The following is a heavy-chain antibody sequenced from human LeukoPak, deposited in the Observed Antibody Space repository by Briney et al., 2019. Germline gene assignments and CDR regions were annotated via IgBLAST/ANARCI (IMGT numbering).Heavy chain of an antibody. CDR1: GGSFSGYD. Sequence: SETLSLTCAVYGGSFSGYDWSWIRQPPGKGLEWIGEINHSGSTNYNPSLKSRVTISVDTSKNQFSLKLSSVTAADTAVYYCARGRRFYYYYYMDVWGKGTTVTVSS. J-gene: IGHJ6*03. CDR3: ARGRRFYYYYYMDV. V-gene: IGHV4-34*01. CDR2: INHSGST. D-gene: IGHD1-1*01.